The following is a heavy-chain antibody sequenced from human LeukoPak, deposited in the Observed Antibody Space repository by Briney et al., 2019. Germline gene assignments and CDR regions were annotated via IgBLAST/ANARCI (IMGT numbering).Heavy chain of an antibody. CDR1: GYTLTELS. Sequence: PGASVKVSCKVSGYTLTELSMHWVRQAPGKGLEWMGGFDPEDGETIYAQKFQGRVTMTEDTSTDTAYMELSSLRSEDTAVYYCATSYYYGSGSYYNEPGNWGQGTLVTVSS. CDR2: FDPEDGET. D-gene: IGHD3-10*01. CDR3: ATSYYYGSGSYYNEPGN. J-gene: IGHJ4*02. V-gene: IGHV1-24*01.